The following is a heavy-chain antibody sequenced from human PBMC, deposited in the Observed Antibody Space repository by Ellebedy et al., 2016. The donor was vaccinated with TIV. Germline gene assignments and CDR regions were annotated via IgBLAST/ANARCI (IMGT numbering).Heavy chain of an antibody. J-gene: IGHJ4*02. V-gene: IGHV1-46*01. CDR3: ARTAVATIDY. CDR2: INPGTGTA. Sequence: AASVKVSCKASGDTFTSYYIHCVRQAPGQGLEWMGSINPGTGTASYAQKFQGSVTMTRDTSTSTVYMELTSLTSEDTAMFYCARTAVATIDYWGQGTLVTVSS. CDR1: GDTFTSYY. D-gene: IGHD5-12*01.